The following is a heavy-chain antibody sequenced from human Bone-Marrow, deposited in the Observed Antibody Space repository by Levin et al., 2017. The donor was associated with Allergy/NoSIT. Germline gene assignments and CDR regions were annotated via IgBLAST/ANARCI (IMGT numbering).Heavy chain of an antibody. CDR3: SRAPTLGRMAGAAPDY. CDR2: ISAYNGDT. D-gene: IGHD6-19*01. Sequence: ASVKVSCKASGYPFTTYGFSWVRQAPGQGLEWMGWISAYNGDTNYSPRFQDRVIITTDTSTTTAYMDLRSLRSDDPAIYYFSRAPTLGRMAGAAPDYWGQGTLVTVS. CDR1: GYPFTTYG. V-gene: IGHV1-18*01. J-gene: IGHJ4*02.